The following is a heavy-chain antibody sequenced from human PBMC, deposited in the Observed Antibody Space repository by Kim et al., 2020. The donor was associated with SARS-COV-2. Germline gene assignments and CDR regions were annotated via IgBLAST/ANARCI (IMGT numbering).Heavy chain of an antibody. Sequence: SVKVSCKASGGTFSSYTISWVRQAPGQGLEWMGRIIPILGIANYAQKFQGRVTITADKSTSTAYMELSSLRSDDTAVYYCARAATTYYYGSGSYYNADYWGQGTLVTVSS. CDR3: ARAATTYYYGSGSYYNADY. D-gene: IGHD3-10*01. V-gene: IGHV1-69*02. CDR1: GGTFSSYT. CDR2: IIPILGIA. J-gene: IGHJ4*02.